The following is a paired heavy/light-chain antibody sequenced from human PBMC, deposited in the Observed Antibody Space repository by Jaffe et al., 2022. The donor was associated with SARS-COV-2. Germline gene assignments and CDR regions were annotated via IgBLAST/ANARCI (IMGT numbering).Heavy chain of an antibody. D-gene: IGHD3-10*01. CDR2: INTDNGNT. CDR3: AREPWTVRDLYYYYYMDV. J-gene: IGHJ6*03. V-gene: IGHV1-3*04. CDR1: GYTFTNYA. Sequence: QVQLVQSGAEVKKPGASVKVSCKASGYTFTNYAIHWVRQAPGQSLEWMGWINTDNGNTKYSQNFQGRVTITRDTSASTAYMELSSLRSEDTAVYYCAREPWTVRDLYYYYYMDVWAKGTTVTVSS.
Light chain of an antibody. Sequence: QSALTQPASVSGSPGQSITISCTGTSSDVGGYDYVSWYQQHPGKAPKLMIYDVSHRPSGVSNRFSGSKSGNTASLTISGLQAEDEADYHCSSYTSSSTHVVFGGGTKLTVL. J-gene: IGLJ2*01. CDR2: DVS. CDR3: SSYTSSSTHVV. V-gene: IGLV2-14*03. CDR1: SSDVGGYDY.